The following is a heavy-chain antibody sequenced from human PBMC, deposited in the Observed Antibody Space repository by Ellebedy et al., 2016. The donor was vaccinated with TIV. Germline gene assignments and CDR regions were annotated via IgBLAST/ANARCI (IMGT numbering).Heavy chain of an antibody. D-gene: IGHD2-15*01. CDR2: IYSDGAT. Sequence: GESLKISCAASGFTVRSNYMSWVRQAPGKGLEWLSAIYSDGATYYADSVKHRLTISRDNSKNPVSLQMNSLRAEDTAVYYCASIRTDNDYWGQGTLVIVSS. V-gene: IGHV3-66*01. J-gene: IGHJ4*02. CDR3: ASIRTDNDY. CDR1: GFTVRSNY.